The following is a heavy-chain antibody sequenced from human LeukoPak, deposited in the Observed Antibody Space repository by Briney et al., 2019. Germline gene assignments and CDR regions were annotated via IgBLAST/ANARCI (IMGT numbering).Heavy chain of an antibody. D-gene: IGHD3-10*01. V-gene: IGHV1-2*06. CDR3: ARARGGVRGVLAFDY. Sequence: ASVKVSCKASGYTFTSYDINWVRQGTGQGLEWMGRINPSSGGTNYAQKFQGRVTMTRDTSISTAYMELSRLRSDDTAVYYCARARGGVRGVLAFDYWGQGTLVTVSS. J-gene: IGHJ4*02. CDR1: GYTFTSYD. CDR2: INPSSGGT.